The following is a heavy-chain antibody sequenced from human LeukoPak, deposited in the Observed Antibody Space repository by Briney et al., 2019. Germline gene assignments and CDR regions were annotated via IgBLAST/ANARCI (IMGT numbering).Heavy chain of an antibody. J-gene: IGHJ5*02. D-gene: IGHD2-15*01. Sequence: ASVKVSCKTSGYSFTDYYMHWVRQAPGQGLEWMGWIDTSSGGTSSAQKFQGRVTMTRDTSITTVYMEVRWLTSDDTAVYYCARADRLHGGPYLIGPWGQGTVVTVSS. CDR1: GYSFTDYY. CDR3: ARADRLHGGPYLIGP. V-gene: IGHV1-2*02. CDR2: IDTSSGGT.